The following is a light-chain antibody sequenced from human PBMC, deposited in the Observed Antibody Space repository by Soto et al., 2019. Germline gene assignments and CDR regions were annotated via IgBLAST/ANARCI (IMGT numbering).Light chain of an antibody. CDR3: QQYRTSWT. CDR1: QSIGRW. V-gene: IGKV1-5*03. Sequence: DLQMTQSPSILSASVGDRVTITCRASQSIGRWLAWYQQKPGKAPKLLIYEASTLETGVPSRFSGSGSETEFTLTISSLQPDDFATYYCQQYRTSWTFGQGTKVEIK. CDR2: EAS. J-gene: IGKJ1*01.